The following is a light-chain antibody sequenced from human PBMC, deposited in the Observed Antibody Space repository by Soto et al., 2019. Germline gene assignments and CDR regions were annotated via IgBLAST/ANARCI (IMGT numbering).Light chain of an antibody. J-gene: IGLJ2*01. V-gene: IGLV2-8*01. CDR3: SSYVASNTLA. CDR1: TSDVGGYNY. Sequence: QSVLTQPPSASGSPGQSVAISCTGTTSDVGGYNYVSWYQQHPGKDPKLIIYDVSTRPSGVPDRFSGSKSGNTASLTVSGLQGEDEADYYCSSYVASNTLAFGGGTKLTVL. CDR2: DVS.